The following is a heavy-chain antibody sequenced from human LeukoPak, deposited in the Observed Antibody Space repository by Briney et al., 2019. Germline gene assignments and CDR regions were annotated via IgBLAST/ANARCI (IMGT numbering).Heavy chain of an antibody. J-gene: IGHJ3*02. CDR2: IYYTGST. Sequence: PSETLSLTCTVSGGSISTNIYYWGWIRQPPGKGPEWIATIYYTGSTYYNPSLKSRVTISVDTSKNQLSLKLSSVTAADTAVYYCARDFRGSVDAFDIWGQGTMVAVSS. CDR1: GGSISTNIYY. V-gene: IGHV4-39*07. CDR3: ARDFRGSVDAFDI.